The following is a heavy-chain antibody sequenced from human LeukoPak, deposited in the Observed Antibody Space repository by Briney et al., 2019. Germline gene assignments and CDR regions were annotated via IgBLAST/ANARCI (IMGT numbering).Heavy chain of an antibody. J-gene: IGHJ4*02. CDR2: IAGSSGYI. CDR3: ARDFGLTGKVDY. D-gene: IGHD1-20*01. Sequence: PGGSLRLSCAASGFTFSSYTMNWVRQAPGKGLEWVSSIAGSSGYISYADSVKGRFTISRDNAKKSLYLQMTSLTAEDTAVYYCARDFGLTGKVDYWGQGTLVTVSS. V-gene: IGHV3-21*01. CDR1: GFTFSSYT.